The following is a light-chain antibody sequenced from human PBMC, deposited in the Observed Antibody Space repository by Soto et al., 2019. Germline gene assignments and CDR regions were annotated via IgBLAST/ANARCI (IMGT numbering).Light chain of an antibody. CDR3: QSYDSSLSGPVV. J-gene: IGLJ2*01. CDR2: GNS. CDR1: SSNIGAGYD. Sequence: QSVLTPPPSVSGAPGQRVTISCTGRSSNIGAGYDVHWYQQLPGTAHKLLIYGNSNRPSGVPDRFSGSKSGTSASLAITGLQAEDEAYYYCQSYDSSLSGPVVFGGGTKLIVL. V-gene: IGLV1-40*01.